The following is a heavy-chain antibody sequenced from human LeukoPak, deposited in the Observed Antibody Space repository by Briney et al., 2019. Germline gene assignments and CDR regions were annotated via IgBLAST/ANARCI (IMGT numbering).Heavy chain of an antibody. CDR2: INHSGST. CDR3: ARGPGSYYLVAFDI. V-gene: IGHV4-34*01. CDR1: GGSISSYY. D-gene: IGHD3-10*01. Sequence: KPSETLSLTCTVSGGSISSYYWSWIRQPPGKGLEWIGEINHSGSTNYNPSLKSRVTISVDTSKNQFSLKLSSVTAADTAVYYCARGPGSYYLVAFDIWGRGTMVTVSS. J-gene: IGHJ3*02.